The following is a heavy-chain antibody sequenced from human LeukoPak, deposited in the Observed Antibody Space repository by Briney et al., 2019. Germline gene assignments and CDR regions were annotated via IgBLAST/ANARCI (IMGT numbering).Heavy chain of an antibody. CDR2: FDNSGST. D-gene: IGHD3-10*01. CDR3: ARAYGSGSYYNFLAY. Sequence: SETLSLTCTVSGGSISSSSYNWGWIRQPPGKGLEWIGSFDNSGSTYYNPSLKSRVTISVDTSKDQFSLKLSSVTAADTAVYYCARAYGSGSYYNFLAYWGQGTLVTVSS. V-gene: IGHV4-39*07. CDR1: GGSISSSSYN. J-gene: IGHJ4*02.